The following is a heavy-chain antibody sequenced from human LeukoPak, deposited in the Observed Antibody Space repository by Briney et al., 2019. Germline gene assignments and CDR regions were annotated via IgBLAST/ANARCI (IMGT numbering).Heavy chain of an antibody. V-gene: IGHV3-21*01. CDR3: AKFTSWAGYYLGGFDY. J-gene: IGHJ4*02. Sequence: PGGSLRLSCAASGFTFSSYSMNWVRQAPGKGLEWVSSNSSSSSYIYYADSVKGRFTISRDNAKNSLYLQMNSLRAEDTAVYYCAKFTSWAGYYLGGFDYWGQGTLVTVSS. CDR1: GFTFSSYS. CDR2: NSSSSSYI. D-gene: IGHD3/OR15-3a*01.